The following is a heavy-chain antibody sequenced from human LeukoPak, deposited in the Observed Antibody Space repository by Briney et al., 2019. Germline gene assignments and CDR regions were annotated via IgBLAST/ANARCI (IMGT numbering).Heavy chain of an antibody. CDR2: IYYSGST. D-gene: IGHD4-17*01. CDR1: GGSISSYY. J-gene: IGHJ3*02. V-gene: IGHV4-59*01. Sequence: PSETLSLTCTVSGGSISSYYWSWIRQPPGKGLEWIGYIYYSGSTNYNPSLKSRVTISVDTSKNQFSLKLSSVTAADTAVYYCAREDGDSVLVRAFDIWGQGTMVTVSS. CDR3: AREDGDSVLVRAFDI.